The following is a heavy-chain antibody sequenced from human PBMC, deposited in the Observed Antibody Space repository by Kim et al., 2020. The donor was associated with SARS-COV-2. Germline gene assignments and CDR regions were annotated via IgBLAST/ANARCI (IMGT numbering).Heavy chain of an antibody. J-gene: IGHJ4*02. Sequence: GGSLRLSCAASGFTFSSYGMHWVRQAPGKGLEWVAVIWYDGSNKYYADSVKGRFTISRDNSKNTLYLQMNSLRAEDTAVYYCAKNETGYSSSWYSAPFDYWGQGTLVTVSS. D-gene: IGHD6-13*01. CDR3: AKNETGYSSSWYSAPFDY. V-gene: IGHV3-33*06. CDR2: IWYDGSNK. CDR1: GFTFSSYG.